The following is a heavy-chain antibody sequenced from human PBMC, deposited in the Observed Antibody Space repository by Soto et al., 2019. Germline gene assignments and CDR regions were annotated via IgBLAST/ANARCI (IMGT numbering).Heavy chain of an antibody. D-gene: IGHD2-2*01. CDR1: GFTFSSYA. Sequence: PWGSLRLSCAASGFTFSSYAMSWVRQTPGKGLKWVSAISGSVGNTYYADSVKGRFTISRHNSKNTLYLQMNSLRAEDTAVYYCARFSSLYYYYYGMDVWGQGTTVTVSS. V-gene: IGHV3-23*01. CDR3: ARFSSLYYYYYGMDV. J-gene: IGHJ6*02. CDR2: ISGSVGNT.